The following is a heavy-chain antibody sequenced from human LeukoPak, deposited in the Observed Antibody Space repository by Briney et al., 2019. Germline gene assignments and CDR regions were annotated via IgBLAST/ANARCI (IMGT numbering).Heavy chain of an antibody. V-gene: IGHV1-24*01. J-gene: IGHJ4*02. CDR2: FDPVAGET. Sequence: GASVKVSCKVSGYSLTQLSMHWVRQGIGRGLEWMGGFDPVAGETIYAQKFQGRVTMTENTSTDTAYMELSSLRSDDTAVYYCAILLEDYAFSTGSAKDYWGQGTLVTVSS. CDR3: AILLEDYAFSTGSAKDY. CDR1: GYSLTQLS. D-gene: IGHD3-3*01.